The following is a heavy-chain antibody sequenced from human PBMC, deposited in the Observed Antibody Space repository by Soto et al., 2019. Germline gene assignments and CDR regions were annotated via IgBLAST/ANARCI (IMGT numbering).Heavy chain of an antibody. CDR3: ARDRLERNYYYHCYMDV. CDR2: IYSGGST. J-gene: IGHJ6*03. V-gene: IGHV3-53*04. Sequence: GGSLRLSCAASGFTVSRNYMSWVRQAPGKGLEWVSVIYSGGSTYYADSVKGRFTISRHNSKNTLYLQMNSLRAEDTAVYYCARDRLERNYYYHCYMDVWCTGTTVTVSS. CDR1: GFTVSRNY. D-gene: IGHD1-1*01.